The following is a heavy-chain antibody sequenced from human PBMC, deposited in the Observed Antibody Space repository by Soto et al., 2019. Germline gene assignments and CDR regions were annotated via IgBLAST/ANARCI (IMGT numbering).Heavy chain of an antibody. CDR2: IYYSGST. CDR3: ARFKITMVRGVISTNYYYGMDV. CDR1: GGSISSYY. J-gene: IGHJ6*02. D-gene: IGHD3-10*01. V-gene: IGHV4-59*08. Sequence: PSETLSLTCTVSGGSISSYYWSWIRQPPGKGLEWIGYIYYSGSTNYNPSLKSRVTISVDTSKNQFSLKLSSVTAADTAVYYCARFKITMVRGVISTNYYYGMDVWGQGTTVTVSS.